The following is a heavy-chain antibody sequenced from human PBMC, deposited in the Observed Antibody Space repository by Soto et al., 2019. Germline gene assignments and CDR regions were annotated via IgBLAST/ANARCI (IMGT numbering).Heavy chain of an antibody. D-gene: IGHD6-19*01. CDR1: GFTFSNYW. V-gene: IGHV3-74*01. Sequence: GGSLRLSCAASGFTFSNYWMHWVRQAPGKGLVWVSRINGDGSSTNYADSVKGRFTISRDNAKNTLYLHMNSLRAEDTAVYYCARGPYSSGWYDDYFDYWGQGTLVTVSS. J-gene: IGHJ4*02. CDR3: ARGPYSSGWYDDYFDY. CDR2: INGDGSST.